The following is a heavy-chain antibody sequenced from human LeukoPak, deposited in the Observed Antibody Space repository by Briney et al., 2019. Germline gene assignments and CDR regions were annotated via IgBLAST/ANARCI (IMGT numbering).Heavy chain of an antibody. CDR2: IYYSGST. J-gene: IGHJ5*02. V-gene: IGHV4-39*07. D-gene: IGHD6-6*01. Sequence: SETLSLTCTVSGGSISSSSYYWGWIRQPPGKGLEWIGSIYYSGSTYYNPSLKSRVTISVDTSKNQFSLKLSSVTAADTAVYYCARVDWVGSSLEGWFDPWGQGTLVTVSS. CDR1: GGSISSSSYY. CDR3: ARVDWVGSSLEGWFDP.